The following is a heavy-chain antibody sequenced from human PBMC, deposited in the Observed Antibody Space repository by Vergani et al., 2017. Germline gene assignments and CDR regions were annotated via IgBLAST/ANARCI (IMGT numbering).Heavy chain of an antibody. V-gene: IGHV3-30*02. CDR1: GFTFSSYG. CDR3: ARRGGYCSSTSCHHYYGMDV. J-gene: IGHJ6*02. Sequence: QVQLVESGGGVVQPGWSLRLSCAASGFTFSSYGMHWVRQAPGKGLEWVAFIRYDGSNKYYADSVKGRFTISRDNSKNTLYLQMNSLRAEDTAVYYCARRGGYCSSTSCHHYYGMDVWGQGTTVTVSS. CDR2: IRYDGSNK. D-gene: IGHD2-2*01.